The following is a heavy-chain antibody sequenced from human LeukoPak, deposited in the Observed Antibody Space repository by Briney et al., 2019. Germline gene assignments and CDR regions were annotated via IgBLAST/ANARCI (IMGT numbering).Heavy chain of an antibody. J-gene: IGHJ4*02. Sequence: SETLSLTCAVYGGSFSGYYWSGIRQPPGKGLGWIGEINHSGSTNYNPSLKSRVTISVDTSKNQFSLKLSSVTAADTAVYYCASRHYYDSSGYYYECYFDYWGQGTLVTVSS. CDR1: GGSFSGYY. V-gene: IGHV4-34*01. D-gene: IGHD3-22*01. CDR3: ASRHYYDSSGYYYECYFDY. CDR2: INHSGST.